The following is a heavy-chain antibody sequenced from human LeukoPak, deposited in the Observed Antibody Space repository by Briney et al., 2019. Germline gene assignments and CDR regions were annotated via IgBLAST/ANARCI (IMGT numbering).Heavy chain of an antibody. CDR3: ARNPPRYFN. CDR1: GFTFSGYG. D-gene: IGHD1-26*01. Sequence: PGGSLRLSCAASGFTFSGYGMHWVRQAPGKGLEWVANIQQDGSEKYYVDSVKGRFTISRDNAKNSLYLQMNSLRAEDTAVYYCARNPPRYFNWGQGTLVTVSS. V-gene: IGHV3-7*05. CDR2: IQQDGSEK. J-gene: IGHJ4*02.